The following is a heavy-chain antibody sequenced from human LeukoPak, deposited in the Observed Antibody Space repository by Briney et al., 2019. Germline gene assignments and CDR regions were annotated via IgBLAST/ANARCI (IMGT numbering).Heavy chain of an antibody. D-gene: IGHD1-26*01. V-gene: IGHV3-53*01. CDR2: IYSGGST. J-gene: IGHJ5*02. Sequence: GGSLRLSCAASGFSVSNSYMSWVRQAPGKGLEWVSVIYSGGSTYYADSVKGRFTISRDNSKNTLYFQINFLRVEDTAVYFCARDEVEATWGQGTLVTVSS. CDR1: GFSVSNSY. CDR3: ARDEVEAT.